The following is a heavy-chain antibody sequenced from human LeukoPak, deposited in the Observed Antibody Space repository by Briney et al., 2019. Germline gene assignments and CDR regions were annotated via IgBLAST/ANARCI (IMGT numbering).Heavy chain of an antibody. J-gene: IGHJ5*02. D-gene: IGHD3-3*01. CDR3: ARDNFGFDP. V-gene: IGHV3-48*02. Sequence: GGSLRLSCAASGFTFSSCSMHWVRQAPGKGLEWVSYISGYSSTIYYVDSVKGRFTISRDNAKNSLYLQMNSLRDEDTAVYYCARDNFGFDPWGQGTLVTVSS. CDR2: ISGYSSTI. CDR1: GFTFSSCS.